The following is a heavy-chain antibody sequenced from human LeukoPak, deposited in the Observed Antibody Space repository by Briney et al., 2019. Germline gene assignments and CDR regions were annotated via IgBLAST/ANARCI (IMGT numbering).Heavy chain of an antibody. Sequence: SVDVSCKASGGTFSSYAISWVRQVPGQGLEWMGGIIPIFGTANYAQKFQGRVTITADESTNTAYMELSSLRSEDTAVYYCARVLGGSGSYLHYWGQGTLVTVSS. J-gene: IGHJ4*02. CDR3: ARVLGGSGSYLHY. CDR1: GGTFSSYA. D-gene: IGHD3-10*01. V-gene: IGHV1-69*13. CDR2: IIPIFGTA.